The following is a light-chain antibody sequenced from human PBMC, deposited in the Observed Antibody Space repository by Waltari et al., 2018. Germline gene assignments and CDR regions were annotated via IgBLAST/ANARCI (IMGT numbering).Light chain of an antibody. J-gene: IGLJ3*02. CDR1: RSHVGTNV. CDR3: ASWDDSPNGRWV. V-gene: IGLV1-44*01. Sequence: SVLTQPPSASGAPGPRVTISCSGSRSHVGTNVVNWYQQIPGTAPKLLIYRNDQRPSGVPDRFSGSKSGTSASLAISGLQSEDEGDYYCASWDDSPNGRWVFGGGTKLTVL. CDR2: RND.